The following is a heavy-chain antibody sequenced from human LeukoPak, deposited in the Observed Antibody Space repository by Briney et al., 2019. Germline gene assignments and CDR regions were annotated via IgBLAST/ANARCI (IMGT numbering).Heavy chain of an antibody. CDR1: GFTFSDYY. CDR2: ISGSGHDI. D-gene: IGHD3-10*01. Sequence: KAGGSLRLSCAASGFTFSDYYMGWIRQAPGKGLEWLAYISGSGHDINYADSVRGRFIISRDNAKNSLFLQMSNLRAEDSAVYYCAGGPQIREADYWGQGTLVTVSS. J-gene: IGHJ4*02. CDR3: AGGPQIREADY. V-gene: IGHV3-11*04.